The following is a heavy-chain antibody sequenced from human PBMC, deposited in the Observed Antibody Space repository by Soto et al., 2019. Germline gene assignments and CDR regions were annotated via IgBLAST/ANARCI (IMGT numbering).Heavy chain of an antibody. V-gene: IGHV3-30*03. Sequence: QLQLVESGGGVVQPGRSLRLSCAASGFTFSDYGMHWVRQAPGTGLEWVAVISYDGSDKYYADSVKGRFTISRDNYKNRLYLQMNSLRAEDTAVYYCATMERLVDYWGQGTMVTVSS. CDR1: GFTFSDYG. CDR3: ATMERLVDY. D-gene: IGHD3-3*01. J-gene: IGHJ4*02. CDR2: ISYDGSDK.